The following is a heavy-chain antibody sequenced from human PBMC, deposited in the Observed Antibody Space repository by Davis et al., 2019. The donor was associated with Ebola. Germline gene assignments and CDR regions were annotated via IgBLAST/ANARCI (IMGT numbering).Heavy chain of an antibody. CDR3: ARERALDWLLYGVESGGMDV. Sequence: SETLSLTCTVSGGSISSYYWSWIRQPPGKGLEWIGYIYYSGNTNYNPSLKSRVTISVDTSKNQFSLKLSSVTAAATAVYYCARERALDWLLYGVESGGMDVWGQGTTVTVSS. J-gene: IGHJ6*02. CDR1: GGSISSYY. CDR2: IYYSGNT. D-gene: IGHD3-9*01. V-gene: IGHV4-59*01.